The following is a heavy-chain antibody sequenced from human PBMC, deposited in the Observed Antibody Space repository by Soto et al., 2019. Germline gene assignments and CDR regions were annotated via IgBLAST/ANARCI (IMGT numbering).Heavy chain of an antibody. Sequence: HLVQSGADVKMPWDSVQVSCKASGFVSTNYNFHWVRPAPGQSLEWMGRIKAANGNTQYSQNFQGRVNFTSDASASTAFMELTNLRFDEKVIYYFAAYYGSNCRSWGQGTLVSVSS. CDR2: IKAANGNT. CDR1: GFVSTNYN. CDR3: AAYYGSNCRS. J-gene: IGHJ4*02. D-gene: IGHD3-10*01. V-gene: IGHV1-3*01.